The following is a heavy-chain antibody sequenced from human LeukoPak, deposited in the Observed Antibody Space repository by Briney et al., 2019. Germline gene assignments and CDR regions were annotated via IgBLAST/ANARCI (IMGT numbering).Heavy chain of an antibody. CDR2: ISWNSGSI. V-gene: IGHV3-9*01. Sequence: GGSLRLSCAASGFTFDDYAMHWVRQAPGKGLEWVSGISWNSGSIGYADSVKGRFTISRDNAKNSLYLQMNSLRAEDTALYYCAKGGSEYPLLSAFDYWGQGTLVSVSS. CDR3: AKGGSEYPLLSAFDY. D-gene: IGHD2-2*01. J-gene: IGHJ4*02. CDR1: GFTFDDYA.